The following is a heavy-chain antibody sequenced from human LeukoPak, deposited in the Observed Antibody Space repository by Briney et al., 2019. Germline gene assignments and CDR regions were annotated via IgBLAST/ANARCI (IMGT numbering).Heavy chain of an antibody. CDR3: ARADGDYPNWFDP. J-gene: IGHJ5*02. CDR1: GGSISSGGYS. V-gene: IGHV4-30-2*01. D-gene: IGHD4-17*01. Sequence: SQTLSLTCAVSGGSISSGGYSCSWIRQPPGKGLEWIGYIYHSGSTYYNPSLKSRVTISVDRSKNQFSLKLSSVTAADTAVYYCARADGDYPNWFDPWGQGTLVTVSS. CDR2: IYHSGST.